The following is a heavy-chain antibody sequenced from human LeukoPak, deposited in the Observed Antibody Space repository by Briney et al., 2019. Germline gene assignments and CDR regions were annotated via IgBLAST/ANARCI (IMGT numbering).Heavy chain of an antibody. CDR1: GFTFSSNW. Sequence: GGSLRLSCGVSGFTFSSNWMSWVRQAPGKGLEWVANIKQDGSEKYYVDSVKGRFTISRDNAKNSLFLQMNSLRAEDTAVYYCARDGPPLLWFGEGYFDYWGRGTLVTVSS. CDR2: IKQDGSEK. V-gene: IGHV3-7*01. J-gene: IGHJ4*02. D-gene: IGHD3-10*01. CDR3: ARDGPPLLWFGEGYFDY.